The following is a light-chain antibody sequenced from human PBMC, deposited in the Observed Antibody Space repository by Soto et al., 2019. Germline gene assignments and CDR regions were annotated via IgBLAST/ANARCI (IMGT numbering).Light chain of an antibody. CDR2: DAS. J-gene: IGKJ1*01. Sequence: EIGSTQSPGHLSLSKGERATLSCRASQSVSSTSLAGYQQKPGRAPRLLHSDASNRATGSPARFCGSGSGTDCTLTISRLEPEDSAVYYCQHHIDWWTFGQGTKVDIK. V-gene: IGKV3-11*01. CDR3: QHHIDWWT. CDR1: QSVSSTS.